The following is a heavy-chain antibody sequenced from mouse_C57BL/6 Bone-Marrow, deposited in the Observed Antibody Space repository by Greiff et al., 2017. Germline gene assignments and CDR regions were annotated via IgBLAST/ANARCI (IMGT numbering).Heavy chain of an antibody. CDR2: ISSGSSTI. V-gene: IGHV5-17*01. CDR3: ARGGTVVATGAMDY. J-gene: IGHJ4*01. Sequence: EVKVVAFGGGLVKPGGSLQLSCAASGFTFSDYGMHWVRQAPEKGLAWVAYISSGSSTIYYADTVQGRFTISRDNAKNTLFLQMTSLRSEDTAMYYCARGGTVVATGAMDYWGQGTSVTVSS. D-gene: IGHD1-1*01. CDR1: GFTFSDYG.